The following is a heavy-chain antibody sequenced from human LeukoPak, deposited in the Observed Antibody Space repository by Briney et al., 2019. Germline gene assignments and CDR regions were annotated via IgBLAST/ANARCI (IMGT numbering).Heavy chain of an antibody. V-gene: IGHV4-39*07. CDR2: IYYSGST. J-gene: IGHJ4*02. CDR1: GGSISSSTYY. Sequence: KASETLSLTCTASGGSISSSTYYWDWIRQPPGKGLERIGSIYYSGSTYYNPSLKSRVTISVDTSKNQFSLQLNSVTPEDTAVYYCARATLYSSSSYYFDYWGQGTLVTVSS. CDR3: ARATLYSSSSYYFDY. D-gene: IGHD6-6*01.